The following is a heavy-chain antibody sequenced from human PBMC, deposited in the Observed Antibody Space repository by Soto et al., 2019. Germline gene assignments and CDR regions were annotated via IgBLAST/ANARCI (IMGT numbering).Heavy chain of an antibody. V-gene: IGHV3-30-3*01. Sequence: QVQLVESGGGVVQPGRSLRLSCAASGFTFSSYAMHWVRQAPGKGLEWVAVISYDGSNKYYADSVKGRFTISRDNSKNTLYLQMNSVRAEDTAVYYCARDGDGYNSDWYFDLWGRGTLVTVSS. CDR3: ARDGDGYNSDWYFDL. CDR2: ISYDGSNK. J-gene: IGHJ2*01. D-gene: IGHD5-12*01. CDR1: GFTFSSYA.